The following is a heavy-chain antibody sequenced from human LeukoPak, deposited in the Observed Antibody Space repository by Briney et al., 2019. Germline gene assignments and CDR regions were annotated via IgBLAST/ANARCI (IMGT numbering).Heavy chain of an antibody. CDR2: IYTSGST. D-gene: IGHD2-2*02. V-gene: IGHV4-4*09. J-gene: IGHJ5*02. CDR1: GGSISSYY. Sequence: SETLSLTCTVSGGSISSYYWSWIRQPPGKGLEWIGYIYTSGSTNYNPSLKSRVTISVDTSKNQFSLKLSSVTAADTAVYYCARPICSSTRCYTNWFDPWGQGTLVTVSS. CDR3: ARPICSSTRCYTNWFDP.